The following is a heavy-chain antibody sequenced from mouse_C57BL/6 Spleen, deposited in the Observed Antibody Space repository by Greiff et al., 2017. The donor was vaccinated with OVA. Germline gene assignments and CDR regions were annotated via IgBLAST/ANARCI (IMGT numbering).Heavy chain of an antibody. V-gene: IGHV6-3*01. Sequence: EVKVDESGGGLVQPGGSMKLSCVASGFTFSNYWMNWVRQSPEKGLEWVAQIRLKSDNYATHYAESVKGRFTISRDDSKSSVYLQMNNLRAEDTGIYYCTRIYDGYTWFAYWGQGTLVTVSA. CDR3: TRIYDGYTWFAY. CDR2: IRLKSDNYAT. D-gene: IGHD2-3*01. J-gene: IGHJ3*01. CDR1: GFTFSNYW.